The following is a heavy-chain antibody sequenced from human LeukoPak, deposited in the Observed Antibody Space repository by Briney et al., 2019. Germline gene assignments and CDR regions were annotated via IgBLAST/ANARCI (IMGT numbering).Heavy chain of an antibody. CDR3: ARAISRRDGSPLGDY. V-gene: IGHV1-69*05. CDR2: IIPIFGTA. D-gene: IGHD5-24*01. J-gene: IGHJ4*02. CDR1: GGTFSSYA. Sequence: SVKVSCKASGGTFSSYAISWVRQAPGQGLEWMGWIIPIFGTANYAQKFQGRVTITTDESTSTAYMELSSLRSEDTAVYYCARAISRRDGSPLGDYWGQGTLVTVSS.